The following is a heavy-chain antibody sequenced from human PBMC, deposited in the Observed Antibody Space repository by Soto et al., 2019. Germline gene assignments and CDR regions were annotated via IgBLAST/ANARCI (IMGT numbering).Heavy chain of an antibody. Sequence: PGGSLRLSCAASGFTFDDYAMHWVRQAPGKGLEWVSGISWNSGSIGYADSVKGRFTISRDNAKNSLYLQMNSLRAEDTALYYCAKDDSSSWSGHFDYWGQGTLVTVS. CDR3: AKDDSSSWSGHFDY. V-gene: IGHV3-9*01. J-gene: IGHJ4*02. CDR1: GFTFDDYA. CDR2: ISWNSGSI. D-gene: IGHD6-13*01.